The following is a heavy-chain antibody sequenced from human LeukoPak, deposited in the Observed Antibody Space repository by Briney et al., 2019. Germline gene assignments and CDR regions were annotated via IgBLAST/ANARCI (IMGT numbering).Heavy chain of an antibody. Sequence: PGRSLRLSCAASGFTFSSYSMNWVRQAPGKGLEWVSSISSSSSYIYYADSVKGRFTISRDNAKNSLYLQMNSLRAEDTAVYYCARARDYYDSSGYSNWFDPWGQGTLVTVSS. J-gene: IGHJ5*02. D-gene: IGHD3-22*01. CDR2: ISSSSSYI. CDR1: GFTFSSYS. CDR3: ARARDYYDSSGYSNWFDP. V-gene: IGHV3-21*01.